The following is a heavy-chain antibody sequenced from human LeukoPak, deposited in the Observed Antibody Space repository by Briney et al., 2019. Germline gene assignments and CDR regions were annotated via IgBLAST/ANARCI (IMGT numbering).Heavy chain of an antibody. CDR1: GGSISSGDYY. J-gene: IGHJ6*03. D-gene: IGHD4-23*01. Sequence: SETLSLTCTVSGGSISSGDYYWSWIRQPPGKGLEWIGYIYYSGSTYYNPSLKSRVTISVDTSKNQFSLKLSSVTAADTAVYYCARGTVVPAPRYYYMDVWGKGTTVTVSS. CDR2: IYYSGST. V-gene: IGHV4-30-4*01. CDR3: ARGTVVPAPRYYYMDV.